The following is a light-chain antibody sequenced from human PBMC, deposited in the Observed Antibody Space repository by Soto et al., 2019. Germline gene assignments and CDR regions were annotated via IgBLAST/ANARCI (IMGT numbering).Light chain of an antibody. J-gene: IGKJ3*01. V-gene: IGKV3-20*01. CDR3: QQYGSSRFT. CDR2: GAS. CDR1: QSISSSY. Sequence: EIVWTQSPGTLSLSPGERATLSCRASQSISSSYLAWYQQKPGQAPRLLVYGASSRATGTPDRFSGSGSGTDFTLTISRLEPEDFAVYYCQQYGSSRFTFGPGTKVDIK.